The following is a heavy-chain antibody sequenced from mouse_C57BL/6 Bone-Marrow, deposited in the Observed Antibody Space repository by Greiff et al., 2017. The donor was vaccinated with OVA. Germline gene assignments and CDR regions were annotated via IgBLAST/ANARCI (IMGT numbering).Heavy chain of an antibody. CDR3: ARHGANWDLDY. J-gene: IGHJ2*01. Sequence: EVHLVESGGDLVKPGGSLKLSCAASGFTFSSYGMSWVRQTPDKRLEWVATISSGGSYTYYPDSVKGRFTISRDNAKNTLYLQMSSLKSEDTAMYYCARHGANWDLDYWGQGTTLTVSS. D-gene: IGHD4-1*01. CDR2: ISSGGSYT. V-gene: IGHV5-6*01. CDR1: GFTFSSYG.